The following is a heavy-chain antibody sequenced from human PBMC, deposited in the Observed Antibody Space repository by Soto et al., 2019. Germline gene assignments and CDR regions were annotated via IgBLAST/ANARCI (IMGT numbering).Heavy chain of an antibody. CDR3: ASAAGTYYYYGMDD. CDR1: GYRFTSYW. J-gene: IGHJ6*02. Sequence: GESLKIFCHGSGYRFTSYWISWVRQMPGKGLEWMGRIDPSDSYTNYSPSFQGHVTISADKSISTAYLQWSSLKASDTAMYYCASAAGTYYYYGMDDWGQGTTVTVSS. D-gene: IGHD6-13*01. CDR2: IDPSDSYT. V-gene: IGHV5-10-1*01.